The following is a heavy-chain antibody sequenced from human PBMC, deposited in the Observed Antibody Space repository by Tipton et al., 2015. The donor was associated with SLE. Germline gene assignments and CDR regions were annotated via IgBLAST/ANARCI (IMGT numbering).Heavy chain of an antibody. CDR2: IHYSGKT. V-gene: IGHV4-59*04. D-gene: IGHD3-16*01. J-gene: IGHJ4*02. CDR1: GGSIDYHY. Sequence: TLSLTCTVSGGSIDYHYWSWIRQTPGKGLEYIGFIHYSGKTDSHPSLKSRVTMSVDTSKNQFSLRLSSVTAADTAVYYCARMEGMITYGGIAGLWGQGTVVTVSS. CDR3: ARMEGMITYGGIAGL.